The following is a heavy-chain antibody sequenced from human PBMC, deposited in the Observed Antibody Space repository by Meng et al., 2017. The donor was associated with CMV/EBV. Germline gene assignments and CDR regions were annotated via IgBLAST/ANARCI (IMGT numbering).Heavy chain of an antibody. Sequence: LSLTCAASGFTFSSYSMNWVRQAPGKGLEWVSSISSSSSYIYYADSVKGRFTISRDNAKNSLYLQMNSLRAEDTAVYYCARDGFLEWLLYMAAGTYYYGMDVWGQGTTVTVSS. V-gene: IGHV3-21*01. D-gene: IGHD3-3*01. CDR3: ARDGFLEWLLYMAAGTYYYGMDV. CDR2: ISSSSSYI. CDR1: GFTFSSYS. J-gene: IGHJ6*02.